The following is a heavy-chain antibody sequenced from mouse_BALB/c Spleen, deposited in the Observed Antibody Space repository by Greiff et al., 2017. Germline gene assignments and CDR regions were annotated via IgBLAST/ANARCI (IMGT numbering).Heavy chain of an antibody. J-gene: IGHJ2*01. D-gene: IGHD1-1*01. V-gene: IGHV5-6*01. CDR2: ISSGGSYT. CDR1: GFTFSSYG. Sequence: EVMLVESGGDLVKPGGSLKLSCAASGFTFSSYGMSWVRQTPDKRLEWVATISSGGSYTYYPDSVKGRFTISRDNAKNTLYLQMSSLKSEDTAMYYCARHDYGSSFLYFDYWGQGTTLTVSS. CDR3: ARHDYGSSFLYFDY.